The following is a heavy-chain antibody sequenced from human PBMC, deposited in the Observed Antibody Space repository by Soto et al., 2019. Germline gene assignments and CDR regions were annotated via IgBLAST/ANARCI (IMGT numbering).Heavy chain of an antibody. CDR2: IWYDGNSK. D-gene: IGHD3-16*01. CDR1: GFSFRAYG. CDR3: GRDEMWDGPEKSKNWEPQWSGE. V-gene: IGHV3-33*01. Sequence: QVQLVASGGGVVQPGESLRLSCAASGFSFRAYGMHWVRQAPGKGLEWVAVIWYDGNSKFYADSVKGRFTVSRDNFEETLYLQMNSLRVDDTAVYYCGRDEMWDGPEKSKNWEPQWSGEWGQGAPVTVSS. J-gene: IGHJ4*02.